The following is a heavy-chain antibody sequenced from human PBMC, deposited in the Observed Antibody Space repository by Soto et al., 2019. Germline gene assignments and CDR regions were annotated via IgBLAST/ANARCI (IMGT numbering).Heavy chain of an antibody. Sequence: PSETLSLTCTVSGDSISDGGYYWAWIRQRPGKGLEWMGYIYFTGKTNYNPSLENRLTMSVDMSRRQLYLRLNSVTAADTAVYFCAKDPSPQPIPAVTPGWFDPWGQGSSVTVSS. CDR3: AKDPSPQPIPAVTPGWFDP. J-gene: IGHJ5*02. D-gene: IGHD4-4*01. CDR2: IYFTGKT. CDR1: GDSISDGGYY. V-gene: IGHV4-31*03.